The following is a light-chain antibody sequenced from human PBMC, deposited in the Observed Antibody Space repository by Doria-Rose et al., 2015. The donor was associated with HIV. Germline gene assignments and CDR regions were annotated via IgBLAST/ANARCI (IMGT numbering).Light chain of an antibody. CDR2: DGS. Sequence: TQSPGTLSLSPGERATLSCRASQSFSSTYLAWYQQKPGRAPSLLIYDGSTRATGIPDRFSASGSGTDFTLTINRLEPEDFALYYCHQYGTSWTFGQWTKVEI. CDR3: HQYGTSWT. CDR1: QSFSSTY. V-gene: IGKV3-20*01. J-gene: IGKJ1*01.